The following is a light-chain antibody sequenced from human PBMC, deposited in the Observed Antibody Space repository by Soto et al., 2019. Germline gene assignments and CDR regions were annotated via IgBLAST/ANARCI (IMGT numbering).Light chain of an antibody. CDR1: QGISSY. V-gene: IGKV1-39*01. Sequence: IPLTPSPPLLSASVGDRVTLTCRASQGISSYLAWYQQKPGKAPKLLIYAASTLQSGVPSRFSGSGSGTDFTLTISSLQPEDSATYYCQQSYSTPLTFGGGTKVDIK. CDR3: QQSYSTPLT. CDR2: AAS. J-gene: IGKJ4*01.